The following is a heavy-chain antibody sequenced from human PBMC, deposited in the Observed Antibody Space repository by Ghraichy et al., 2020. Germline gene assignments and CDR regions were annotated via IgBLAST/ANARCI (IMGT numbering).Heavy chain of an antibody. V-gene: IGHV3-74*01. CDR3: ARGGPEYCSGGSCYAGDY. CDR2: INNDGSSI. D-gene: IGHD2-15*01. J-gene: IGHJ4*02. Sequence: GGSLRLSCAVSGFTFSSYWMHWVRQAPGKGLVWVSRINNDGSSISYADSVKGRFTFSRDNAKNTLYLQMNSLRADDTAVYYCARGGPEYCSGGSCYAGDYWGQGTLVTVSS. CDR1: GFTFSSYW.